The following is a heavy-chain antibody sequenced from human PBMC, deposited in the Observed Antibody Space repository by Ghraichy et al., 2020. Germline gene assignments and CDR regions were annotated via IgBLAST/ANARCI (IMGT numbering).Heavy chain of an antibody. V-gene: IGHV3-7*01. CDR3: ARYCGGGTCPSGRGGFDI. Sequence: GGSLRLSCAASEFTFSNFWMSWVRQAPGKGLEWVADIKQDGSEKYYAGSVKGRFTISRDNAKDLLYLQLNSLRADDTAVYYCARYCGGGTCPSGRGGFDIWGRGTMVTVSS. CDR2: IKQDGSEK. D-gene: IGHD2-21*01. J-gene: IGHJ3*02. CDR1: EFTFSNFW.